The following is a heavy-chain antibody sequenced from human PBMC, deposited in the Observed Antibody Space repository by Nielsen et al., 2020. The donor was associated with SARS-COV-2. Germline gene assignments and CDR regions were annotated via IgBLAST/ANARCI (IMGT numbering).Heavy chain of an antibody. Sequence: GGSLRLSCAASGFSVSSSYMSWVRQAPGKGLEWVSVIYRGGSIYYADSVKGRFTISRDNAKNSLYLQMNSLRAEDTAVYYCARGDYLDYGDLRGAFDIWGQGTMVTVSS. V-gene: IGHV3-66*01. D-gene: IGHD4-17*01. J-gene: IGHJ3*02. CDR1: GFSVSSSY. CDR2: IYRGGSI. CDR3: ARGDYLDYGDLRGAFDI.